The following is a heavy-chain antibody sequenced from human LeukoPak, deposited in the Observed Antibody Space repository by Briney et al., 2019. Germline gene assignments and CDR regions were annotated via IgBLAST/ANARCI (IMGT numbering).Heavy chain of an antibody. D-gene: IGHD4-17*01. J-gene: IGHJ6*03. Sequence: ASVKVSCKASGYTFTSYGISWVRQAPGQGLEWMGWIGAYNGNTNYAQKLQGRVTMTTDTSTSTAYMELRSLRSDDTAVYYCARTQTDYGDYGYYYYYYMDVWGKGTTVTVSS. CDR2: IGAYNGNT. CDR1: GYTFTSYG. CDR3: ARTQTDYGDYGYYYYYYMDV. V-gene: IGHV1-18*01.